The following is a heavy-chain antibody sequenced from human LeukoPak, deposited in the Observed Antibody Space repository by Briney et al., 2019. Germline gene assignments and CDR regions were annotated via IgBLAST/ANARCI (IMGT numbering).Heavy chain of an antibody. Sequence: ASVKVSCKASGYTFTSYGISWVRQAPGQGLEWMGWISAYNGNTNYAQELQGRVTMTTDTSTSAAYMELRSLGSDDTAVYYCARVTAVAGNYFDYWGQGALVTVSS. CDR2: ISAYNGNT. V-gene: IGHV1-18*01. CDR3: ARVTAVAGNYFDY. J-gene: IGHJ4*02. CDR1: GYTFTSYG. D-gene: IGHD6-19*01.